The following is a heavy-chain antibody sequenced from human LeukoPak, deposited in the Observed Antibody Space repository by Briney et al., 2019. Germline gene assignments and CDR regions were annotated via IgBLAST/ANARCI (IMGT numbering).Heavy chain of an antibody. D-gene: IGHD1-26*01. Sequence: PGGSLRLSCAASGFTFSSYAMSWVRQAPGKGLEWVSVIYSGGSTYYAESVKGRFTISRDNSKNTLYLQMNSLRAEDTAVYYCAKAASSGSYYYWTSDYWGQGTLVTVSS. J-gene: IGHJ4*02. V-gene: IGHV3-66*01. CDR1: GFTFSSYA. CDR3: AKAASSGSYYYWTSDY. CDR2: IYSGGST.